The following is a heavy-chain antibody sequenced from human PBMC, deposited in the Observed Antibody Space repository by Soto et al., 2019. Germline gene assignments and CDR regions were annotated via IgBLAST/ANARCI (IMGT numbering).Heavy chain of an antibody. CDR2: TYYRSQWYS. CDR1: GDSVSSNSAA. CDR3: AREEILVAYNWFDP. V-gene: IGHV6-1*01. Sequence: SQTLSLTCAISGDSVSSNSAAWNWIRQSPSRGLEWLGRTYYRSQWYSDYAVAVKGRITINPDTSKNQFSLQLSSVTHEDTALYYCAREEILVAYNWFDPWGQGTLVTVSS. D-gene: IGHD1-26*01. J-gene: IGHJ5*02.